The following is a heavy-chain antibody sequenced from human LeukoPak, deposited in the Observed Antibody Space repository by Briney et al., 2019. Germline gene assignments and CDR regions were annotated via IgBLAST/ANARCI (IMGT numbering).Heavy chain of an antibody. CDR2: IDQSGTT. CDR1: GGSFSGYY. CDR3: ARAQKDPWHRYQYYIDV. J-gene: IGHJ6*03. D-gene: IGHD2-2*01. V-gene: IGHV4-34*01. Sequence: SDTLSLACAVYGGSFSGYYWSWIRQPPGRGLEWLGVIDQSGTTSYNPSLKTRVAISIDTSKNQFSLKLSSVTAAVTAVYYCARAQKDPWHRYQYYIDVWGKGTTVTVSS.